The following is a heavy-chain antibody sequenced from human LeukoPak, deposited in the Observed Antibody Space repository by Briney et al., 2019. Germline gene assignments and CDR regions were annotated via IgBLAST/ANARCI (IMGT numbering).Heavy chain of an antibody. CDR1: GYTFTSYG. J-gene: IGHJ5*02. D-gene: IGHD2-15*01. CDR2: ISAYNGNT. CDR3: ARGHCSGGSCFFRWFDP. Sequence: GASVKVSCKASGYTFTSYGISWVRQAPGQGLEWMGWISAYNGNTNYAQKFQGRVTMTRDTSISTAYMELSRLRSDDTAVYYCARGHCSGGSCFFRWFDPWGQGTLVTVSS. V-gene: IGHV1-18*01.